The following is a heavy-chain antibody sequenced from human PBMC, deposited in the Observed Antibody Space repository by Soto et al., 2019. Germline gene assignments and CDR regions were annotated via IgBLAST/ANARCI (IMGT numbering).Heavy chain of an antibody. D-gene: IGHD4-17*01. CDR2: IIPIFGTA. CDR1: GGTFSSYA. CDR3: ARSRDNYGDSDAFDI. V-gene: IGHV1-69*13. Sequence: GASVKVSCKASGGTFSSYAISWVRQAPGQGLEWMGGIIPIFGTANYAQKFQGRVTITADESTSTAYMELSSLRSEDTAVYYCARSRDNYGDSDAFDIWGQGTMVTVSS. J-gene: IGHJ3*02.